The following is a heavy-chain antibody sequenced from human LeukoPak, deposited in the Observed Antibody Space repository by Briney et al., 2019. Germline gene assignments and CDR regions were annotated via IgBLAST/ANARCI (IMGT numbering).Heavy chain of an antibody. Sequence: GGSLRLSCAASGFIFSSFWMHWVRQVPGKGLVSVSHIISDGRTTDYADSVRGRFTISRDNAKNTLYLQMNRLTVEDTAVYYCGRGMKDYYGLDYWGQGILVTVSS. CDR3: GRGMKDYYGLDY. CDR2: IISDGRTT. D-gene: IGHD3-10*01. J-gene: IGHJ4*02. CDR1: GFIFSSFW. V-gene: IGHV3-74*01.